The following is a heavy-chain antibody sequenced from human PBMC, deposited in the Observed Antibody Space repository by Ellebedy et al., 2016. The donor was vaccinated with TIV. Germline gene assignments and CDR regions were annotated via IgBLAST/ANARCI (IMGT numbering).Heavy chain of an antibody. V-gene: IGHV4-38-2*02. CDR1: GYSISSGYY. CDR3: ARDNGGTTFGY. CDR2: IYQSGST. D-gene: IGHD1-7*01. J-gene: IGHJ4*02. Sequence: SETLSLTCTVSGYSISSGYYWGWIRQPPGKGLEWIGSIYQSGSTYYNPSLKSRVTISVDTSKNQFSLKLSSVTAADTAVYYCARDNGGTTFGYWGQGTLVTVSS.